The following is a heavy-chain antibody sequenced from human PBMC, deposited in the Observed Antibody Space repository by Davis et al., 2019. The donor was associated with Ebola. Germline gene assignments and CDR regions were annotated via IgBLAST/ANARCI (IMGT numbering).Heavy chain of an antibody. CDR1: GLTFSNYD. CDR3: GGAWD. J-gene: IGHJ4*02. CDR2: ISSNGDTA. V-gene: IGHV3-23*01. Sequence: GESLKISCVDSGLTFSNYDMSWVRQAPGKGLDWVSRISSNGDTAYYADSVRGRFTISRDNSRNMLYLQMNNLRAEDTALYYCGGAWDWGQGTLVTVSS. D-gene: IGHD1-26*01.